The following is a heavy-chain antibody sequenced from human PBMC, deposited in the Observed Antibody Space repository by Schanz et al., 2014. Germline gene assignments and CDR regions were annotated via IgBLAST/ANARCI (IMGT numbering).Heavy chain of an antibody. J-gene: IGHJ5*02. Sequence: QVQLQESGPGLVKPSQTLSLTCAVSGGSIRSGGYSWSWIRQPPGKGLEWIGYIYYSGSTYYNPSTKSRVTISVDPSKNQFPLKLSAVTAADTAVYYCARHLPGGYNNHGWFDPWGQGTLVTVSS. CDR3: ARHLPGGYNNHGWFDP. CDR2: IYYSGST. CDR1: GGSIRSGGYS. D-gene: IGHD4-4*01. V-gene: IGHV4-30-4*07.